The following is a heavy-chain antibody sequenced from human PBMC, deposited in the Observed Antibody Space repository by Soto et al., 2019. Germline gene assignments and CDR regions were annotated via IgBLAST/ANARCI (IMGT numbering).Heavy chain of an antibody. CDR3: ASDSHCDGGNCPMGGFDM. D-gene: IGHD2-15*01. CDR1: GYGFSLHW. CDR2: IYPGNSNT. J-gene: IGHJ3*02. V-gene: IGHV5-51*01. Sequence: ESLTISCTCSGYGFSLHWVAWLRQMPGKGLEWVGIIYPGNSNTMYSPSFQGQVTISADTALSATYLQWDTLKPSDTAIYFCASDSHCDGGNCPMGGFDMWGQGTMVTVSS.